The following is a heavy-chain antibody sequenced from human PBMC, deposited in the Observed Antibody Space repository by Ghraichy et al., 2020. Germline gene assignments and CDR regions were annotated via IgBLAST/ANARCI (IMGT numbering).Heavy chain of an antibody. CDR1: GGSISSHY. J-gene: IGHJ6*02. CDR2: VDYRGNT. CDR3: ASHAPIFRYGIDV. V-gene: IGHV4-59*11. Sequence: SETLSLTCSVSGGSISSHYWSWIRQPPGKGLQCIGYVDYRGNTNYNPSLKCRVTISGDTSKNQFSLKLSSVTAADTAVYYCASHAPIFRYGIDVWGQGTTVTVSS.